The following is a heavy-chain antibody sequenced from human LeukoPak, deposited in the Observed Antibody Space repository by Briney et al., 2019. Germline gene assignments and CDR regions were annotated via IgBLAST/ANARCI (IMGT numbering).Heavy chain of an antibody. J-gene: IGHJ3*02. V-gene: IGHV1-69*13. CDR3: ATDVEMATIRVGAFDI. Sequence: SVKVSCKASGGTFSSYAISWVRQAPGQGLEWMGGIIPIFGTANYAQKFQGRVTITADESTSTAYMELSSLRSEDTAVYYCATDVEMATIRVGAFDIWGQGTMVTVSS. CDR1: GGTFSSYA. CDR2: IIPIFGTA. D-gene: IGHD5-24*01.